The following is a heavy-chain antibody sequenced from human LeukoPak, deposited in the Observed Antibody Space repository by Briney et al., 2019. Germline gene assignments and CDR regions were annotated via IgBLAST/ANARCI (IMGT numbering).Heavy chain of an antibody. V-gene: IGHV3-21*01. CDR2: ISSSSSYI. CDR3: ARVSGYSYQGPFDY. Sequence: GGSLRLSCAASGFTFSSYSMNWVRQALGKGLEWVSSISSSSSYIYCADSVKGRFTISRDNAKNSLYLQMNSLRAEDTAVYYCARVSGYSYQGPFDYWGQGTLVTVSS. CDR1: GFTFSSYS. J-gene: IGHJ4*02. D-gene: IGHD5-18*01.